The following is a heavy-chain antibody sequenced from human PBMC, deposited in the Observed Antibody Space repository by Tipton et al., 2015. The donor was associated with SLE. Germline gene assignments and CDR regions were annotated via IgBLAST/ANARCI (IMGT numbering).Heavy chain of an antibody. CDR3: AKASYSSSWYGVYFDY. CDR2: ITWDGGST. V-gene: IGHV3-43*01. CDR1: GFTVSSNY. J-gene: IGHJ4*02. Sequence: AVSGFTVSSNYMSWVRQAPGKGLEWVSLITWDGGSTYYADSVKGRFTISRDNSKNSLYLQMNSLRTEDTAFYYCAKASYSSSWYGVYFDYWGQGTLVTVSS. D-gene: IGHD6-13*01.